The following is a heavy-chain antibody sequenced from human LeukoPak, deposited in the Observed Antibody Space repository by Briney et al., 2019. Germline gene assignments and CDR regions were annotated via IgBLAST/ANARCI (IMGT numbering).Heavy chain of an antibody. CDR2: INSDGHTT. CDR1: GFTFTNYW. CDR3: ARGGVDY. J-gene: IGHJ4*02. D-gene: IGHD3-16*01. V-gene: IGHV3-74*01. Sequence: GGSLRLSCAASGFTFTNYWMHWVRQAPGKGLVWVSRINSDGHTTTYADSVKGRFTISRDNAKNTLYLQMNSLRAEDTAVYYCARGGVDYWGQGTLVTVSS.